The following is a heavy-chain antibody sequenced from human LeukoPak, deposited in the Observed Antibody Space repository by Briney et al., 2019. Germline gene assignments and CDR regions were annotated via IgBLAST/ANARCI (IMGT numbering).Heavy chain of an antibody. CDR2: IYYSGST. CDR1: GGSISSYY. Sequence: PSETLSLTCTVSGGSISSYYWSWIRQPPGKGLEWIGYIYYSGSTNYNPSLKSRVTISVDTSKNQFSLKLSSVTAADTAVYYCARLSYDSWGQGTLVTVSS. V-gene: IGHV4-59*12. D-gene: IGHD3-3*01. J-gene: IGHJ5*02. CDR3: ARLSYDS.